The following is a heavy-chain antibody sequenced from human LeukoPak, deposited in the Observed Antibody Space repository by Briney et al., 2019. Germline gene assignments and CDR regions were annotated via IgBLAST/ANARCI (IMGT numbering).Heavy chain of an antibody. V-gene: IGHV3-23*01. J-gene: IGHJ4*02. CDR2: ISGSGGST. D-gene: IGHD3-22*01. Sequence: GGSLRLSCAASGFNFSSYAMSWVRQAPGKGLEWVSGISGSGGSTYYADSVKGRFTISRDNSKNTLYLQMNSLRAEDTAVYYCAKVMYYYDSSGYPYFDCWGQGTLVTVSS. CDR1: GFNFSSYA. CDR3: AKVMYYYDSSGYPYFDC.